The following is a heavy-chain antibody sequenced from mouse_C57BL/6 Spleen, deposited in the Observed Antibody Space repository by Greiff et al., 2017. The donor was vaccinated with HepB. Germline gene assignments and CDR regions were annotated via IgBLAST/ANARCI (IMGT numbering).Heavy chain of an antibody. Sequence: EVQLQQSGPELVKPGASVKISCKASGYTFTDYYMNWVKQSHGKSLEWIGDINPNNGGTSYNQKFKGKATLTVDKSSSTASMELRSLTSEDSAVYYCAIYGYAVDYWGQGTTLTVSS. CDR2: INPNNGGT. D-gene: IGHD2-2*01. CDR1: GYTFTDYY. J-gene: IGHJ2*01. CDR3: AIYGYAVDY. V-gene: IGHV1-26*01.